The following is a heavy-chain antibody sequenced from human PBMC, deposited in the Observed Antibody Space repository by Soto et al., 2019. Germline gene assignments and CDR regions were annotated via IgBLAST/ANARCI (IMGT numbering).Heavy chain of an antibody. CDR3: ARGKVESSGWRPWYYYYYGMDV. CDR2: INHSGST. CDR1: GGSFSGYY. J-gene: IGHJ6*02. Sequence: PSETLSLTCAVYGGSFSGYYWSWIRQPPGKGLEWIGEINHSGSTNYNPSLKSRVTISVDTSKNQFSLKLSSVTAADTAVYYCARGKVESSGWRPWYYYYYGMDVWGQGTTVTVSS. D-gene: IGHD6-19*01. V-gene: IGHV4-34*01.